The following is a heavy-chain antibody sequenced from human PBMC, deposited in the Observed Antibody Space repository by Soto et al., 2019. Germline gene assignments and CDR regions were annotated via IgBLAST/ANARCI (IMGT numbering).Heavy chain of an antibody. CDR1: GFTFTNAW. Sequence: PGGSLRLSCAASGFTFTNAWMTWVRQAPGKGLEWVGRIKSKTDGGTTDYAAPVKGRFSISRDDSKNTLYLQMNSLKSEDTAVYYCATDAYYDTNGYWFWGQGTMVTVYS. CDR3: ATDAYYDTNGYWF. D-gene: IGHD3-22*01. V-gene: IGHV3-15*01. J-gene: IGHJ4*02. CDR2: IKSKTDGGTT.